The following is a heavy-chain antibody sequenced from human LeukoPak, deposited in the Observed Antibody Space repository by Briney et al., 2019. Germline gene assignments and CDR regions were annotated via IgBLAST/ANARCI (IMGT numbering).Heavy chain of an antibody. CDR2: ISFSGGDK. D-gene: IGHD6-19*01. Sequence: GGSLRLSCAASGFAFSDYYMSWVRQAPGKGLEWISYISFSGGDKFYADSVEGRFTISRDNAKNSLYLQMNSLRAEDTAVYYCARSRITVASTAWAYWGQGTLVTVSS. J-gene: IGHJ4*02. CDR3: ARSRITVASTAWAY. CDR1: GFAFSDYY. V-gene: IGHV3-11*01.